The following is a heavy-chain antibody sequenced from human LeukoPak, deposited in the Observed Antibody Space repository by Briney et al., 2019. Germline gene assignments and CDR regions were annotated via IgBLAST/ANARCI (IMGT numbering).Heavy chain of an antibody. CDR3: ARELVSGWSTDY. V-gene: IGHV3-21*01. J-gene: IGHJ4*02. D-gene: IGHD6-19*01. CDR2: ISSSSSYI. CDR1: GFTFSSYS. Sequence: PGGSLRLSCAASGFTFSSYSMNWVRQAPGKGLEWVSSISSSSSYIYYADSVKGRFTISRDNAKNSLYLQMTSLRAEDTAVYYWARELVSGWSTDYWGQGTLVTVSS.